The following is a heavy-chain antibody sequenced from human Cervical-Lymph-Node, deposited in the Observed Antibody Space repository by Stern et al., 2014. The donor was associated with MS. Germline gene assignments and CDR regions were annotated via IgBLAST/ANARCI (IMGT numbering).Heavy chain of an antibody. Sequence: VQLVESGAEVKKPGSSVKVSCKASGGTFSSQAISWVRQAPGQGLEWVGGIIPIFGAAHYAQKLQGRVTITADESTTTVYMELRSLRSEDTAVYYCARDEIGQTTTHYYYYGMDVWGQGTTVTVSS. CDR1: GGTFSSQA. D-gene: IGHD1-1*01. V-gene: IGHV1-69*01. CDR3: ARDEIGQTTTHYYYYGMDV. J-gene: IGHJ6*02. CDR2: IIPIFGAA.